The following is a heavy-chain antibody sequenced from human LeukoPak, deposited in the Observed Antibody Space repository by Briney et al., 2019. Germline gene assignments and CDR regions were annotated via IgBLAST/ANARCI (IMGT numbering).Heavy chain of an antibody. CDR2: VHYSGAT. Sequence: SETLSLTCTVSGDSISGYCWSWIRQTPGKGLEWIGYVHYSGATNYNPSLKSRVTMSVDTSKDQFSLKLNSVNAADTAMYYCARHRCPPESFHHWGQGTLVTVSS. CDR1: GDSISGYC. CDR3: ARHRCPPESFHH. D-gene: IGHD1-14*01. J-gene: IGHJ1*01. V-gene: IGHV4-59*08.